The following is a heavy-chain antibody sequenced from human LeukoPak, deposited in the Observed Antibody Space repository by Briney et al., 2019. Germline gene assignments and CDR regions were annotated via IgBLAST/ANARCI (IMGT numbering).Heavy chain of an antibody. J-gene: IGHJ4*02. D-gene: IGHD6-19*01. CDR1: GYTFTGYY. CDR2: INPNSGGT. V-gene: IGHV1-2*02. Sequence: ASVKVSCKASGYTFTGYYMRWVRQAPGQGLEWMGWINPNSGGTNYAQKFQGRVAMTRDTSISTAYMELSRLRSDDTAVYYCARDSRMGSGWTPSNFDYWGQGTLVTVSS. CDR3: ARDSRMGSGWTPSNFDY.